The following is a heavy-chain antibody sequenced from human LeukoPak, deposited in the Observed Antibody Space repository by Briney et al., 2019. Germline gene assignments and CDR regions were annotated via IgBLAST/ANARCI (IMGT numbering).Heavy chain of an antibody. J-gene: IGHJ6*03. D-gene: IGHD1-1*01. CDR2: IRYDGSNK. CDR1: GFTFSSYG. Sequence: GGSLRLSCAASGFTFSSYGMHWVRQAPGKGLEWVAFIRYDGSNKYYADSVKGRFTISRDNSKNTLYLQMNSLRAEDTAVYYCAKGMLERGSVFYYYMDVWGKGTTVTVSS. CDR3: AKGMLERGSVFYYYMDV. V-gene: IGHV3-30*02.